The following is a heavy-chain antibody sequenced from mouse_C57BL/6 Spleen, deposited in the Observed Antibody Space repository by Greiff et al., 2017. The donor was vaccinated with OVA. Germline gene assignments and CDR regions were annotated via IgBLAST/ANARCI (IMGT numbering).Heavy chain of an antibody. Sequence: VTLVESGPGLVQPSQSLSITCTASGFSLTSYGVHWVRQSPGKGLEWLGVIWSGGSTDYTAAFISRLSISKDNSKSQVFYKMNSLQADDTAIYYCARDDYGSTFDYWGQGTTLTVSS. V-gene: IGHV2-2*01. CDR1: GFSLTSYG. CDR3: ARDDYGSTFDY. CDR2: IWSGGST. D-gene: IGHD1-1*01. J-gene: IGHJ2*01.